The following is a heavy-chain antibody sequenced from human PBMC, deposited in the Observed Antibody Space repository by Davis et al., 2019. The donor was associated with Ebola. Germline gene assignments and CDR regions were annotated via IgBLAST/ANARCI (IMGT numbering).Heavy chain of an antibody. CDR1: GFSFSGYA. CDR2: ISAAKNT. J-gene: IGHJ4*02. CDR3: AKDQDYGDYFDY. D-gene: IGHD4-17*01. V-gene: IGHV3-23*01. Sequence: GESLKISCAASGFSFSGYAMAWVRQAPGKGLQWVSAISAAKNTYYADSVKGRFTISRDNSVDTLYLEMNSLSTDDTAVYYCAKDQDYGDYFDYWGQGAPVTVSS.